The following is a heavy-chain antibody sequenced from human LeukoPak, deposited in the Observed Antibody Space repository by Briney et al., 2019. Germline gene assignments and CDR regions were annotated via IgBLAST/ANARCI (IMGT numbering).Heavy chain of an antibody. V-gene: IGHV3-30-3*01. Sequence: GGSLRLSCAASGFTFRSYAMHWVRQAPGKGLEWVAVISYDGSNKYYADSVKGRFTISRDNSKNTLYLQMNSLRTEDTAAYYCARDGYGLDTPLVSTVFDCWGQGTLVTVSS. J-gene: IGHJ4*02. CDR2: ISYDGSNK. CDR3: ARDGYGLDTPLVSTVFDC. CDR1: GFTFRSYA. D-gene: IGHD5-18*01.